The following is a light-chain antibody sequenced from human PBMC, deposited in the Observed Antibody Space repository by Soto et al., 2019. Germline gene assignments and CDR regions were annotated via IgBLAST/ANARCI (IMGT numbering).Light chain of an antibody. J-gene: IGKJ2*01. CDR2: ETS. CDR1: QSVSSD. Sequence: EKVMTQTPGTLSVSPGERATLSCRASQSVSSDLAWYQQKPGQPPRLLIYETSTRATGIPARFSASGSGTEFTLTISTLQSEDFAVYFCQHYNYCPHTFGQGTKLEIK. CDR3: QHYNYCPHT. V-gene: IGKV3-15*01.